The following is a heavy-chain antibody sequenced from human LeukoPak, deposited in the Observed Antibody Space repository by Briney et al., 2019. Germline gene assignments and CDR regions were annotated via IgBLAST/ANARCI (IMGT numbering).Heavy chain of an antibody. V-gene: IGHV4-61*02. Sequence: PSETLSLTCSVSGGSISSGSYYWSWIRQPAGKGLEWIGRIYTSGSTNYNPSLKSRVTISVDKSKNQFSLKLSSVTAADTAMYYCARPPSIYNSGWRGAFDIWGLGTMVTVSS. J-gene: IGHJ3*02. CDR3: ARPPSIYNSGWRGAFDI. CDR1: GGSISSGSYY. D-gene: IGHD6-19*01. CDR2: IYTSGST.